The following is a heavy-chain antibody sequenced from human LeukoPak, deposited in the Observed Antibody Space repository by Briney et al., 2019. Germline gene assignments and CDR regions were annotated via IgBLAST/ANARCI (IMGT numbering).Heavy chain of an antibody. J-gene: IGHJ4*02. Sequence: PGGSLRLSCAASGFTFSSYAMSWVRQAPGKGLEWVSSIRSGSSYIYYADSVKGRFTISRDNAKNSLYLQMNSLRAEDTAVYYCARGDCSSTSCPSGGWGQGTLVTVSS. V-gene: IGHV3-21*01. CDR1: GFTFSSYA. CDR3: ARGDCSSTSCPSGG. D-gene: IGHD2-2*01. CDR2: IRSGSSYI.